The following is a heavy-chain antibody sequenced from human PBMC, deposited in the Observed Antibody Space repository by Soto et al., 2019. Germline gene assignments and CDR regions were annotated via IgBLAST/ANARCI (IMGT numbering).Heavy chain of an antibody. CDR1: GGSISSYY. Sequence: SETLSLTCTVSGGSISSYYWSWIRQPPGKGLEWIGYIYYSGSTNYNPSLKSRVTISVDTSKNQFSLKLSSVTAADTAVYYCARGSFDWLYPDYWGQGTLVTVSS. V-gene: IGHV4-59*01. CDR2: IYYSGST. D-gene: IGHD3-9*01. CDR3: ARGSFDWLYPDY. J-gene: IGHJ4*02.